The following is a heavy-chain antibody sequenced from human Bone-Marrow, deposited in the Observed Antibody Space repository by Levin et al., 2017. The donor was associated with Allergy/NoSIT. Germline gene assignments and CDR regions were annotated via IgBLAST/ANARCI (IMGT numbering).Heavy chain of an antibody. J-gene: IGHJ4*02. D-gene: IGHD6-13*01. V-gene: IGHV3-74*01. Sequence: PGESLKISCAASGFTFSSYWMHWVRQAPGKGLVWVSDINTDGITARYADSVKGRFTISRDNAKNTLYLQMNSLRVEDTAVYFCARVGSSPPLDWGQGTLVTVSS. CDR2: INTDGITA. CDR3: ARVGSSPPLD. CDR1: GFTFSSYW.